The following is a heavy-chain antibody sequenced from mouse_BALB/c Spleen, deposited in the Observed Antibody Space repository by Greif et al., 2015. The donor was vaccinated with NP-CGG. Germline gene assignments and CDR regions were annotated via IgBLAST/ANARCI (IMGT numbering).Heavy chain of an antibody. J-gene: IGHJ2*02. Sequence: EVKLMEFGGGLVQPGGSLRLSCATSGFTFTDYYMSWVRQPPGKALEWLGFIRNKANGYTTEYSASVKGRFTISRDNSRSILYLQINTLRAEASASYYGAREYVYYFDYWGQGTSLTVSS. CDR3: AREYVYYFDY. D-gene: IGHD2-10*02. CDR1: GFTFTDYY. CDR2: IRNKANGYTT. V-gene: IGHV7-3*02.